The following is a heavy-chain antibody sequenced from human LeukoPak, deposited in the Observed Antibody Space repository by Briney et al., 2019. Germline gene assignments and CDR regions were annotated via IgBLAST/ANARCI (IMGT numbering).Heavy chain of an antibody. J-gene: IGHJ4*02. Sequence: WASVKVSCKASGHTFTNYGISWVRQAPGQGLEWMGWVSDYNGNTNYAQKLQGRVTMTTDTSTSTAYMELRSLRSDDTAVYYCARDRAYDSPSGGYWGQGTLVTVSS. CDR2: VSDYNGNT. CDR1: GHTFTNYG. V-gene: IGHV1-18*01. D-gene: IGHD3-22*01. CDR3: ARDRAYDSPSGGY.